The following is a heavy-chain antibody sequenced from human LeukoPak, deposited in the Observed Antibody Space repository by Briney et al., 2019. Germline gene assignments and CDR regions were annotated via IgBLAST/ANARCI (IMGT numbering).Heavy chain of an antibody. CDR1: GFTFSSYW. CDR3: AREWYYYDSSGYQTLFDY. V-gene: IGHV3-7*01. J-gene: IGHJ4*02. Sequence: GGSLRLSCAAPGFTFSSYWMSWVRQAPGKGLEWVANIKQDGSEKYYVDSVKGRFTISRDNAKNSLYLQMNSLRAEDTAVYYCAREWYYYDSSGYQTLFDYWGQGTLVTVSS. CDR2: IKQDGSEK. D-gene: IGHD3-22*01.